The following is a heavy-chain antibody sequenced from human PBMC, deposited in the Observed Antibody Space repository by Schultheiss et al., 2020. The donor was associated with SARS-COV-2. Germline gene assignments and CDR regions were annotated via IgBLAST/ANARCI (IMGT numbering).Heavy chain of an antibody. D-gene: IGHD1-26*01. Sequence: SQTLSLTCTVSGGSISSGGYYWSWIRQHPGKGLEWIGEINHSGSTNYNPSLKSRVTISVDTSKNQFSLKLSSVTAADTAVYYCARASQWEPYCFDYWGQGTLVTVSS. CDR1: GGSISSGGYY. V-gene: IGHV4-31*03. J-gene: IGHJ4*02. CDR2: INHSGST. CDR3: ARASQWEPYCFDY.